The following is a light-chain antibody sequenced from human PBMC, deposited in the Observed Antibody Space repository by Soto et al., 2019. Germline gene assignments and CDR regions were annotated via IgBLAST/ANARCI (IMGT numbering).Light chain of an antibody. Sequence: EVVMTQSPATLSVSPGERATLSCRASQSVNANLAWYQQKPGQAPRLLIHGASNRATGIPARFSGSGFGTELILHISSLQSEDFAVYDCQQYNTWLWTFGQGTKVEI. V-gene: IGKV3-15*01. J-gene: IGKJ1*01. CDR2: GAS. CDR3: QQYNTWLWT. CDR1: QSVNAN.